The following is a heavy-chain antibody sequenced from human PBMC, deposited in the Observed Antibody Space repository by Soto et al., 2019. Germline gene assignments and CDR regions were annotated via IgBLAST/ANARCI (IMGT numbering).Heavy chain of an antibody. CDR3: ARGRYGDY. CDR2: ISAHNGNT. CDR1: GYGFTTYG. D-gene: IGHD1-1*01. J-gene: IGHJ4*02. Sequence: QVHLVQSGDEVKKPGASVKVSCKGSGYGFTTYGITWVRQAPGQGLEWMAWISAHNGNTNYAQKLXGXVSXTRDTSTSTAYMELRSLRTDDTAGYYCARGRYGDYWDQRAQVTVSS. V-gene: IGHV1-18*01.